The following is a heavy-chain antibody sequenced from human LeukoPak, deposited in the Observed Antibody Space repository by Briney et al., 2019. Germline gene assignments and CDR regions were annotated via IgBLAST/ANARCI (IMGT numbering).Heavy chain of an antibody. D-gene: IGHD2-21*02. Sequence: SETLSLTCTFSGDSLNAYYWTWLRQTAGKELEWIGFVASSGTSNYNHSLKSRVTISIDTSKNQLYLALTSVTPADTAVYYCARVVRGVVTSNWFDPWGQGTLVSVSS. J-gene: IGHJ5*02. V-gene: IGHV4-59*01. CDR1: GDSLNAYY. CDR3: ARVVRGVVTSNWFDP. CDR2: VASSGTS.